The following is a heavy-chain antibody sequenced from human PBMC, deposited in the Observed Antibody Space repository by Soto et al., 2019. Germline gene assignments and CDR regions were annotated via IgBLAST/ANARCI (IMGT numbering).Heavy chain of an antibody. CDR1: GFTFSNYA. Sequence: EVQLLESGGGLVQPGGSLRLSCAASGFTFSNYAMSWVRQTPGKGLEWVSTISGGGGNTYYPDSVKGRFTISRDNSKDTVYLQMTSLRAEYTAIYYCAKERLGRGVDYWGQGALVTVT. CDR2: ISGGGGNT. J-gene: IGHJ4*02. CDR3: AKERLGRGVDY. V-gene: IGHV3-23*01.